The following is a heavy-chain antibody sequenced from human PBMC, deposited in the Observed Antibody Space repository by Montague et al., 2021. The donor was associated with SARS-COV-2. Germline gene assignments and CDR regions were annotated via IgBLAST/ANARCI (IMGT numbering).Heavy chain of an antibody. V-gene: IGHV4-59*01. Sequence: SETLSLTCTVSGGSISSYYWSWIRQPPGKGLEWIGYIYYSGSTNYNPSLKSRVTISVDTSKNQFSLKLSSVTAADTAVYYCARGHDCSGGSCWWGYWFDPWGQGTLVTVSS. D-gene: IGHD2-15*01. CDR1: GGSISSYY. J-gene: IGHJ5*02. CDR3: ARGHDCSGGSCWWGYWFDP. CDR2: IYYSGST.